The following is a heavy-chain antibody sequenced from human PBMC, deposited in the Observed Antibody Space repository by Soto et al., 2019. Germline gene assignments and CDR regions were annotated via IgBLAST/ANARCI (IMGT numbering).Heavy chain of an antibody. D-gene: IGHD2-8*01. CDR3: ARVIRTNGVDV. Sequence: ASVEACCKASGDTFTCYAMNWLHHATGQGLEWMGWMNPNSGNTGYAQKFQGRVTMTRNTSISTAYMELSSLRYEDTAVYYCARVIRTNGVDVWGKGTTVTVS. CDR1: GDTFTCYA. CDR2: MNPNSGNT. J-gene: IGHJ6*03. V-gene: IGHV1-8*01.